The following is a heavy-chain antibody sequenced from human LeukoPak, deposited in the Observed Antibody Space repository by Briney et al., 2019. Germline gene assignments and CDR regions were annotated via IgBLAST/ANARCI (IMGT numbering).Heavy chain of an antibody. J-gene: IGHJ4*02. CDR1: GFTFSSYA. D-gene: IGHD6-19*01. V-gene: IGHV3-23*01. CDR2: ISGSGGST. CDR3: AHIAVAGTYFDY. Sequence: PGGSLRLSCAASGFTFSSYAMSWVRQAPGKGLEWVSAISGSGGSTYYADSVKGRFTISRGNSKNTLYLQMNSLRAEDTAVYYCAHIAVAGTYFDYWGQGTLVTVSS.